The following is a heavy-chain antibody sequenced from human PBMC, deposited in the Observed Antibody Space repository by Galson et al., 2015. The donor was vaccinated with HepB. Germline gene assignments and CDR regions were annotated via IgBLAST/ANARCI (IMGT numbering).Heavy chain of an antibody. D-gene: IGHD4-17*01. CDR1: GGTFSSYA. V-gene: IGHV1-69*13. CDR3: ARDPWPHYGDYSGNWFDP. J-gene: IGHJ5*02. Sequence: SVKVSCKASGGTFSSYAISWVRQAPGQGLEWMGGIIPIFGTANYAQKFQGRVTITADESTSTAYMELSSLRSEDTAVYYCARDPWPHYGDYSGNWFDPWGQGTLVTVSS. CDR2: IIPIFGTA.